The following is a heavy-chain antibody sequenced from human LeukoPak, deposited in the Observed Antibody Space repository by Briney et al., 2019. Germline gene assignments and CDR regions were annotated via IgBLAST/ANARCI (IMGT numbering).Heavy chain of an antibody. CDR1: GYTFTNYV. Sequence: ASVKVSCKASGYTFTNYVISWVRQVPGQGLEWMGWISAYNGNTNYAQKLQGRVTMTTDTSTSTAYMELRSLRSDDTAVYYCARGLEWLTRRHTWFDPWGQGTLVTVSS. CDR3: ARGLEWLTRRHTWFDP. J-gene: IGHJ5*02. D-gene: IGHD3-3*01. CDR2: ISAYNGNT. V-gene: IGHV1-18*01.